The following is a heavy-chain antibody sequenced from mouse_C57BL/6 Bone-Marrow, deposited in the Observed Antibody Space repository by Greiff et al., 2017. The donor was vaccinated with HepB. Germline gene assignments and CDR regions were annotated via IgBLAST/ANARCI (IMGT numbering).Heavy chain of an antibody. CDR1: GYAFSSSW. CDR2: IYPGDGDT. J-gene: IGHJ2*01. Sequence: VKLQQSGPELVKPGASVKISCKASGYAFSSSWMNWVKQRPGKGLEWIGRIYPGDGDTNYNGKFKGKATLTADKSSSTAYMQLSSLTSEDSAVYFCARTPNYYGSGGDYWGQGTTLTVSS. V-gene: IGHV1-82*01. D-gene: IGHD1-1*01. CDR3: ARTPNYYGSGGDY.